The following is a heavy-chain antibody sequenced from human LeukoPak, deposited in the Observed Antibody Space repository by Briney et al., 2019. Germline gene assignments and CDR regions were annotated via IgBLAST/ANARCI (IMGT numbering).Heavy chain of an antibody. Sequence: SETLSLTCNVSGGSISSSSHYWGWIRQPPGKGLEWIGSIYYSGTSHYNPSLKSRVTIPVDTSKNQFSPKLNSVTAADTSVYYCARLGRGSSGGWFDPWGQGTLVTVSS. CDR2: IYYSGTS. CDR1: GGSISSSSHY. CDR3: ARLGRGSSGGWFDP. J-gene: IGHJ5*02. D-gene: IGHD6-13*01. V-gene: IGHV4-39*01.